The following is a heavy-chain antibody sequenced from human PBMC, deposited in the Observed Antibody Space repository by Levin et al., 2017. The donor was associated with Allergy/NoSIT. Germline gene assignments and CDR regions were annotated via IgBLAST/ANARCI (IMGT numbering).Heavy chain of an antibody. Sequence: GESLKISCAASGFTFSSYWMSWVRQAPGKGLEWVANIKQDGSEKYYVDSMKGRFTISRDNAKNSLYLQMNSLRGEDTAVYYCARDPLNFYCSSTTCPLDSWGQGTLVTVSS. D-gene: IGHD2-2*01. CDR3: ARDPLNFYCSSTTCPLDS. CDR2: IKQDGSEK. CDR1: GFTFSSYW. J-gene: IGHJ4*02. V-gene: IGHV3-7*04.